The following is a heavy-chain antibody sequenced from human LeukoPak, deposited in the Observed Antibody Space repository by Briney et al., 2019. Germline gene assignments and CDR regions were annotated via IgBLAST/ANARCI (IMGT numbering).Heavy chain of an antibody. D-gene: IGHD6-19*01. J-gene: IGHJ6*03. V-gene: IGHV4-39*01. CDR2: IYYSGDT. CDR1: DGSISSSSYY. CDR3: ARHQWHYYYYMGV. Sequence: PSETLSPTCTVSDGSISSSSYYWGWIRQPPGKGLEWIGSIYYSGDTYYNPSLKSRRVTISVDTSKNQFSLRLSSVTAADTAVYYCARHQWHYYYYMGVWGKGSTVTVSS.